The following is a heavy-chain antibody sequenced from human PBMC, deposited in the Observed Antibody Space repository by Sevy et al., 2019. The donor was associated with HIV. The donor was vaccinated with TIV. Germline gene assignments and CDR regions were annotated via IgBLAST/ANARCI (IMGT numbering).Heavy chain of an antibody. CDR3: ASSTYYYGSGSLGYFDY. Sequence: SETLSLTCAVSGGSISSGGYSWSWIRQPPGKGLEWIGYIYHSGSTYYNPSLKSRVTISVDRPKNQFSLKLSSVTAADTAVYYCASSTYYYGSGSLGYFDYWGQGTLVTVSS. J-gene: IGHJ4*02. D-gene: IGHD3-10*01. V-gene: IGHV4-30-2*01. CDR1: GGSISSGGYS. CDR2: IYHSGST.